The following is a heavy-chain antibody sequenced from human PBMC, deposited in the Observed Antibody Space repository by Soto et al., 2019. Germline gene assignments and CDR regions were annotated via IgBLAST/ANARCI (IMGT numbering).Heavy chain of an antibody. CDR3: ARDAVIGEKYFDY. V-gene: IGHV1-69*08. D-gene: IGHD2-21*01. Sequence: QVQLVQSGAEVKKPGSSVKVSCKASGGTLSSYTITWVRQAPGQGLEWMGRISPIVGIANYAQKFQGRVNXXXDXXTSTVYMELSSLRSEDTAVYYCARDAVIGEKYFDYWGQGTLVTVSS. J-gene: IGHJ4*02. CDR1: GGTLSSYT. CDR2: ISPIVGIA.